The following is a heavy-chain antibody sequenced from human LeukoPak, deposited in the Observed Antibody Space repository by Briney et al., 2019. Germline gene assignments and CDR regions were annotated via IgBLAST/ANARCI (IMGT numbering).Heavy chain of an antibody. CDR2: IIPIFGTA. D-gene: IGHD2-2*01. CDR1: GGTFSSYA. J-gene: IGHJ5*02. CDR3: ARTGGVPDNWFVP. V-gene: IGHV1-69*13. Sequence: SVKVSCKASGGTFSSYAISWVRQAPGQGLEWMGGIIPIFGTANYAQKFQGRVTITADESTSTAHMELSSLRSEDTAVYYCARTGGVPDNWFVPWGQGTLVTVSS.